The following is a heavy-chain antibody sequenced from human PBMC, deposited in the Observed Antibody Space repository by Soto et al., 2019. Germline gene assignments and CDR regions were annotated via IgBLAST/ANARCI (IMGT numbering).Heavy chain of an antibody. D-gene: IGHD2-15*01. CDR1: GGTFSSYA. CDR2: IIPIFGTA. Sequence: QVQLVQSGAEVKKPGSSVKVSCKASGGTFSSYAISWVRQAPGQGLEWMGGIIPIFGTANYAQKFRGRVTITADESTSTAYMELSSLRSEDTAVYYCARDQGYCSGGSCYQRYYYGMDVWGQGTTVTVSS. J-gene: IGHJ6*02. CDR3: ARDQGYCSGGSCYQRYYYGMDV. V-gene: IGHV1-69*12.